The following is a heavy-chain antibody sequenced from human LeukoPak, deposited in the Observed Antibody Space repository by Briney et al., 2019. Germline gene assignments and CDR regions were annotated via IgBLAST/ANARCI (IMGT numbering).Heavy chain of an antibody. Sequence: GASVKVSCKASGGTFSSYAINWVRQATGQGLEWMGWMNPNSGNTGYAQKFQGRVTMTRNTSISAAYMELSSLRSEDTAVYYCARGIRLGKDYYYYGMDVWGQGTTVTVSS. CDR3: ARGIRLGKDYYYYGMDV. CDR2: MNPNSGNT. D-gene: IGHD3-16*01. V-gene: IGHV1-8*02. CDR1: GGTFSSYA. J-gene: IGHJ6*02.